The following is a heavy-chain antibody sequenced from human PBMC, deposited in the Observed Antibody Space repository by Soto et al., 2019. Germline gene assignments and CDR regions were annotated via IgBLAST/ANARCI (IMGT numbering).Heavy chain of an antibody. CDR3: ARVRIDLYGMDV. Sequence: EVQLVESGGGLVQPGGSLRLSCAASGFTFSSYEMNWVRQAPGKGLEWVSYISSSGSTIYYADSVKGRFTISRDNAKNSLYLQMNSLRAEDTAVYYCARVRIDLYGMDVWGQGPTVTVSS. D-gene: IGHD3-16*02. J-gene: IGHJ6*02. CDR1: GFTFSSYE. CDR2: ISSSGSTI. V-gene: IGHV3-48*03.